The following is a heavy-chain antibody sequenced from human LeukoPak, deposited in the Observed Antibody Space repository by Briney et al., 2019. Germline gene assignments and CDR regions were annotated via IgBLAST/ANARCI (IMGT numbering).Heavy chain of an antibody. Sequence: PGGSLRLSCAVSGFTFSSYAMSWVRQAPGKGLQWVSVISGSGGSTYYADSVKGRFTISRDSSNNSLFVQMNSLRAEDTAVYFCAKSRSGSANWALQIFDNWGQGTLVTVSS. J-gene: IGHJ4*02. CDR2: ISGSGGST. CDR3: AKSRSGSANWALQIFDN. D-gene: IGHD1-1*01. V-gene: IGHV3-23*01. CDR1: GFTFSSYA.